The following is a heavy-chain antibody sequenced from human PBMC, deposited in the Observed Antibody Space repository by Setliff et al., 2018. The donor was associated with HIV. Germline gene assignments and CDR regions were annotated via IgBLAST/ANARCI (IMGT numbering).Heavy chain of an antibody. D-gene: IGHD3-10*01. CDR3: ARGLNYYGSGSYLPLGY. J-gene: IGHJ4*02. V-gene: IGHV4-34*01. CDR1: GGSFSGYY. CDR2: INHSGST. Sequence: SETLSLTCAVYGGSFSGYYWSWIRQPPGKGLEWIGEINHSGSTNYHASLKSRVTISKDTSKNQISLKLRSVTAADTAVYYCARGLNYYGSGSYLPLGYWGQGTLVTVSS.